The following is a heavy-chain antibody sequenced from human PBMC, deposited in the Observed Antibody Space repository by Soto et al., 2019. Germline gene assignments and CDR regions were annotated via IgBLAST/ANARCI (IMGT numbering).Heavy chain of an antibody. V-gene: IGHV1-3*01. Sequence: ASVKVSCKASGYTFTSYAMHWVRQAPGQRLEWMGWINAGNGNTKYSQKFQGRVTITRDTSASTAYMELSSLRSEDTAVYYCARDVKTYSSSSRGVGYWGQGTLVTVSS. J-gene: IGHJ4*02. D-gene: IGHD6-6*01. CDR3: ARDVKTYSSSSRGVGY. CDR2: INAGNGNT. CDR1: GYTFTSYA.